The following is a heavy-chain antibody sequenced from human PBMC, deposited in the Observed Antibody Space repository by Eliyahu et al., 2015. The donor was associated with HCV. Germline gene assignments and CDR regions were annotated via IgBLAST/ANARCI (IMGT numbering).Heavy chain of an antibody. CDR3: ARGVDY. Sequence: EVXLVXXGGGLVQPGGSLXXXCAASGFTFSSYWXSWXRQXPGKGLEWVANIKQDGSEKYYVDSVKGRFTISRDNAKNSLYLQMNSLRAEDTAVYYCARGVDYWGQGTLVTVSS. V-gene: IGHV3-7*04. J-gene: IGHJ4*02. CDR2: IKQDGSEK. CDR1: GFTFSSYW.